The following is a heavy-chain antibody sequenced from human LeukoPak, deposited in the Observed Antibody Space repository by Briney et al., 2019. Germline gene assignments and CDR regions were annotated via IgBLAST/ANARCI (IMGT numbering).Heavy chain of an antibody. CDR3: ARGRGRYCSSTSCYTFDY. J-gene: IGHJ4*02. Sequence: SVKVSCKASGGTFSSYAISWVRQAPGQGLEWMGGIIPIFGTANYAQKFQGRVTITTDESTSTAYMELSSLRSEDTAVYYCARGRGRYCSSTSCYTFDYWGQGTLVTVSS. D-gene: IGHD2-2*02. V-gene: IGHV1-69*05. CDR2: IIPIFGTA. CDR1: GGTFSSYA.